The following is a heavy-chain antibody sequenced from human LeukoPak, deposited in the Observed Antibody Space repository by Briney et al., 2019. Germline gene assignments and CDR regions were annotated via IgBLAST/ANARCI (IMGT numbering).Heavy chain of an antibody. D-gene: IGHD3-10*01. Sequence: GESLKISCKGSGYSFTSYWISWVRQMPGKGLEWMGRIDPSDSYTNYSPSFQGHVTISADKSISTAYLQWSSLKASDTAMHYCATLTYGSGSYTYFQHWGQGTLVTVSS. V-gene: IGHV5-10-1*01. CDR1: GYSFTSYW. CDR3: ATLTYGSGSYTYFQH. J-gene: IGHJ1*01. CDR2: IDPSDSYT.